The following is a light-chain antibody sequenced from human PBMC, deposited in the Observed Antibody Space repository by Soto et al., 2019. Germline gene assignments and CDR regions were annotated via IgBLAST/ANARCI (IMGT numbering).Light chain of an antibody. J-gene: IGKJ4*01. V-gene: IGKV3-20*01. CDR1: QSVSSSY. Sequence: EIMVTKVRATGRIYKGHRSHLSCIASQSVSSSYLAWYQQKPGQAPRLLIYAASSWPTGVPYRFSGSGSGTDFTLTISGLQSEDFAIFYCQHYYRYRLTVGGGTKVDIK. CDR2: AAS. CDR3: QHYYRYRLT.